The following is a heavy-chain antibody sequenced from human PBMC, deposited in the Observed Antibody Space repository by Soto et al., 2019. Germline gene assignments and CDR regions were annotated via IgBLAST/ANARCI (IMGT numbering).Heavy chain of an antibody. V-gene: IGHV3-30*03. J-gene: IGHJ6*02. CDR2: IAYDGSKQ. Sequence: GGSLRLSCAASGFSFSSFGMHRVRQAPGKGLEWVAGIAYDGSKQYYADSVKGRFTISRDDSKNMLYVQMNSLRSEDTAVYYCARDPPYYDFRLVVWGQGTTVTVSS. CDR1: GFSFSSFG. CDR3: ARDPPYYDFRLVV. D-gene: IGHD3-3*01.